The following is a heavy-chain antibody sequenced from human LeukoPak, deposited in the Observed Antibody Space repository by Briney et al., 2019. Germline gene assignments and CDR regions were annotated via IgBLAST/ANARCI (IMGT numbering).Heavy chain of an antibody. V-gene: IGHV3-53*01. J-gene: IGHJ4*02. CDR3: ARGAGYNYPYYFDY. D-gene: IGHD5-24*01. Sequence: GGSLRLSCAASGFTVSSNYMNWVRQAPGKGLEWVSVIYGGGNIYYADSVKGRFTISRDDSKNTLYLQMNSLRAEDTAVYYCARGAGYNYPYYFDYWGQGTLVTVSS. CDR2: IYGGGNI. CDR1: GFTVSSNY.